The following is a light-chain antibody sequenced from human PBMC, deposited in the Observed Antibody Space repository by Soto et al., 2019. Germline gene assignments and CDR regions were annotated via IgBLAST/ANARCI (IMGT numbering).Light chain of an antibody. J-gene: IGLJ3*02. Sequence: VLTQPPSVSGAPGQRVTISCTGSYSNIGAGYEVHWYQQIPGTAPKLLISGHNNRPSGVPDRFFGSKSGTSASLTIIGLQAEDEADYYCQSYDSSLSGSGVFGGGTKVTVL. CDR2: GHN. CDR1: YSNIGAGYE. V-gene: IGLV1-40*01. CDR3: QSYDSSLSGSGV.